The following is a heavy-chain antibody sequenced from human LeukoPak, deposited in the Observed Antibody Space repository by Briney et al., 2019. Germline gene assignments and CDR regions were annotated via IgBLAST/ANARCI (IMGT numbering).Heavy chain of an antibody. CDR2: FSAYSDNT. J-gene: IGHJ4*02. Sequence: ASVKVSCKASGYTFRSHSITWVRQAPGQGLEWMGWFSAYSDNTNYAQNFQGRVTMTADTSTSTAYMELRSLRSDDTAVYYCARSRGIPTFGYYFDYWGQATRVTVSA. CDR3: ARSRGIPTFGYYFDY. D-gene: IGHD1-26*01. V-gene: IGHV1-18*01. CDR1: GYTFRSHS.